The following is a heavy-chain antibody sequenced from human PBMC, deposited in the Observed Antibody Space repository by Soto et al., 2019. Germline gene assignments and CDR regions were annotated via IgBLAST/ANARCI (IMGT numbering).Heavy chain of an antibody. CDR1: GFTFSSSG. V-gene: IGHV3-30*18. CDR2: ISYDGSNK. Sequence: XXSLRLSCAASGFTFSSSGMHWVPQAPGKGLEWVAVISYDGSNKYYADSVKGRFTISRDNSKNTLYLQMNSLRAEDTAMYYCVKMSHYDSSGPTRYWGQGTLVTVSS. CDR3: VKMSHYDSSGPTRY. D-gene: IGHD3-22*01. J-gene: IGHJ4*02.